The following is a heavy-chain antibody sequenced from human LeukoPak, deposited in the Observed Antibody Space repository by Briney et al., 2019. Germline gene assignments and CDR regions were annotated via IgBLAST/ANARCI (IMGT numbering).Heavy chain of an antibody. CDR3: AREASGGEGSFDI. D-gene: IGHD3-10*01. CDR1: GYTFTSYG. J-gene: IGHJ3*02. CDR2: ISAYNGNT. Sequence: ASVKVSCKASGYTFTSYGISWVRQAPGQGLEWMGWISAYNGNTNYAQKLQGRVTMTRNTSISTVYMELSSLTSEDTAVYYCAREASGGEGSFDIWGQGTMVTVSS. V-gene: IGHV1-18*01.